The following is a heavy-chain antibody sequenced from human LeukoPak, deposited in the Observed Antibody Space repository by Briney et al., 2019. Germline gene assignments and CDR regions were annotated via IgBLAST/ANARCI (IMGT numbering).Heavy chain of an antibody. CDR3: ARGYYDILTGYYFDY. V-gene: IGHV3-23*01. CDR2: ISGSGGTT. D-gene: IGHD3-9*01. CDR1: GITFSSYA. Sequence: GGSLRLSCAASGITFSSYAMSWVRQAPGKGLEWVSVISGSGGTTYYADSVKGRFTISRDNAKNSLYLQMNSLRAEDTAVYYCARGYYDILTGYYFDYWGQGTLVTVSS. J-gene: IGHJ4*02.